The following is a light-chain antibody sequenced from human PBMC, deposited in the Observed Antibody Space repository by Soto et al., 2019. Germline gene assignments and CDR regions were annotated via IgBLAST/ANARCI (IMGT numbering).Light chain of an antibody. V-gene: IGKV3-20*01. Sequence: EIVLTQSPDTLSLSPGERATLSCRASQSVGSNYLAWYQQKPGQAPRLLIYGASSRATGLPDRFSGSGSGTDFTLTISRLEPEDFAVYYCQQYGTSPYTFGQGTKLEIK. J-gene: IGKJ2*01. CDR1: QSVGSNY. CDR3: QQYGTSPYT. CDR2: GAS.